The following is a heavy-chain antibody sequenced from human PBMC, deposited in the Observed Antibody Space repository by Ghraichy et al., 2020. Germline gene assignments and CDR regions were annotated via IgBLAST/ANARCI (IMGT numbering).Heavy chain of an antibody. D-gene: IGHD5-12*01. CDR1: GYTFTSYG. V-gene: IGHV1-18*01. CDR2: ISAYNGNT. CDR3: ARAVDVWATSNWFDP. Sequence: ASVKVSCKASGYTFTSYGISWVRQAPGQGLEWMGWISAYNGNTNYAQKLQGRVTMTTDTSTSTAYMELRSLRSDDTAVYYCARAVDVWATSNWFDPWGQGTLVTVSS. J-gene: IGHJ5*02.